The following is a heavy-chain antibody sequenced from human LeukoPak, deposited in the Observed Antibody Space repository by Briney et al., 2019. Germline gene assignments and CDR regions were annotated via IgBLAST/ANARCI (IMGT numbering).Heavy chain of an antibody. CDR1: GGSISSSSYY. J-gene: IGHJ5*02. CDR3: ARHSPTKTDSSGLNWFDP. CDR2: IYYSGST. V-gene: IGHV4-39*01. Sequence: SETLSLTCTVSGGSISSSSYYWGRIRQPPGKGLEWIGSIYYSGSTYYNPSLKSRVTISVDTSKNQFSLKLSSVTAADTAVYYCARHSPTKTDSSGLNWFDPWGQGTLVTVSS. D-gene: IGHD3-22*01.